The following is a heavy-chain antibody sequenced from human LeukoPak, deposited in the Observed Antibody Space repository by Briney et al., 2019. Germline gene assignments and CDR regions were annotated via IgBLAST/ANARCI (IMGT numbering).Heavy chain of an antibody. D-gene: IGHD3-22*01. J-gene: IGHJ6*02. V-gene: IGHV1-69*04. CDR3: ARINYYDSSGDFTRLYYYYGMDV. CDR2: IIPILGIA. CDR1: GGTFSSYA. Sequence: ASVTVSCKASGGTFSSYAISWVRQAPGQGLEWMGRIIPILGIANYAQKFQGRVTITADKSTSTAYMELSSLRSEDTAVYYCARINYYDSSGDFTRLYYYYGMDVWGQGTTVTVSS.